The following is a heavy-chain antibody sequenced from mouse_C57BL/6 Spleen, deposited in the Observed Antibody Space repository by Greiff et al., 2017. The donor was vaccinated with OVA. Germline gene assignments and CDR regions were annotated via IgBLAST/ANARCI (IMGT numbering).Heavy chain of an antibody. CDR3: ATKSPQGAMDY. J-gene: IGHJ4*01. Sequence: QVQLQQPGAELVMPGASVKLSCKASGYTFTSYWMHWVKQRPGQGLEWIGEIDPSDSYTNYNQKFKGKSTLTVDKSSSTAYMQLSSLTSEDAAVYYCATKSPQGAMDYWGQGTSVTVSS. V-gene: IGHV1-69*01. CDR2: IDPSDSYT. CDR1: GYTFTSYW.